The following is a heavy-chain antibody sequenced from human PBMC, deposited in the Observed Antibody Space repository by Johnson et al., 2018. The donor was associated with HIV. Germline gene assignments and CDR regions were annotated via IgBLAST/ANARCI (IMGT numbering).Heavy chain of an antibody. CDR2: IKSNTDGVTT. D-gene: IGHD4-17*01. J-gene: IGHJ3*02. Sequence: VQLVESGGGLVQPGGSLRLSCAASGFTFRNAWMSWVRQAPGRGLEWVGRIKSNTDGVTTDYAAPVEGRFTISRDESKNTLYLQMNSLKTEDTAVYYCTTAVDGAPDAFDIWGQGTMVTVSS. V-gene: IGHV3-15*01. CDR3: TTAVDGAPDAFDI. CDR1: GFTFRNAW.